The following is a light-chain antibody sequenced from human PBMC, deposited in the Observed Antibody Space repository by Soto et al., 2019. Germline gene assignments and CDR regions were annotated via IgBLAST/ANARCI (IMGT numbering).Light chain of an antibody. J-gene: IGLJ1*01. CDR2: DDS. Sequence: SYELTQPPSVSVAPGQTARITCGGNNIGRKSVHWYQQKPGQAPVLVVYDDSDRPSGIPERFSGSNSGNTATLTVSRVEAGDEANYYCQVWDSSSDHYDFGTGTKVTVL. CDR3: QVWDSSSDHYD. V-gene: IGLV3-21*02. CDR1: NIGRKS.